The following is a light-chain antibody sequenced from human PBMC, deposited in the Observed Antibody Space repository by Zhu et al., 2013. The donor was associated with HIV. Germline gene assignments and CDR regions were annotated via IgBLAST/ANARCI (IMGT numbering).Light chain of an antibody. CDR3: QAWDSSTVV. Sequence: SYELTQPPSVSVAPGKTARITCGGNNIGSKSVHWYQQKPGQSPVLVIYEDSKRPSGIPERFSGSNSGNTATLTISGTQAMDEADYYCQAWDSSTVVFGGGTKLTVL. V-gene: IGLV3-21*01. CDR1: NIGSKS. CDR2: EDS. J-gene: IGLJ2*01.